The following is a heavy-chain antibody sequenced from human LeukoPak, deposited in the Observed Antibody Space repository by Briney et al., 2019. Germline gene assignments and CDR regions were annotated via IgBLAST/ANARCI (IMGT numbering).Heavy chain of an antibody. CDR3: ARDPGPMGPDYYYCYGMDV. V-gene: IGHV4-4*07. CDR1: GGSISSYY. J-gene: IGHJ6*02. Sequence: PSETLSLTCTVSGGSISSYYWSWIRQPAGKGLEWIGRIYTSGSTNYNPSLKSRVTMSVDTSKNQFSLKLSSVTAADTAVYYCARDPGPMGPDYYYCYGMDVWGQGTTVTVSS. CDR2: IYTSGST.